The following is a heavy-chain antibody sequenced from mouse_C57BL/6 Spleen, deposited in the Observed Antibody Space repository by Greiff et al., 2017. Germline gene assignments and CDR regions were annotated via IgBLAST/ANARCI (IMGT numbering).Heavy chain of an antibody. CDR1: GYAFTNYL. CDR2: INPGSGGT. Sequence: QVQLQQSGAELVRPGTSVKVSCKASGYAFTNYLIEWVKQRPGQGLEWIGVINPGSGGTNYNEKFKGKATLTADKSSSTAYMQLSSLTSEDSAVYFWARGAGNYFDYWGQGTTLTVSS. J-gene: IGHJ2*01. CDR3: ARGAGNYFDY. V-gene: IGHV1-54*01.